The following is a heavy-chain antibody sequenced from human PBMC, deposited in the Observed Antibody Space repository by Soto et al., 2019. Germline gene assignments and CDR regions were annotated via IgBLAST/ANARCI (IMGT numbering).Heavy chain of an antibody. V-gene: IGHV1-2*02. Sequence: ASLKVSCKASGYTFIGYYIPWVRPAPGQGLEWMGWLNPNSGGTNYAERFQGRVTMTRDTSISTAFMELSRLRSADTAVYYCARDPTRPATLGDYWGQGTLVTVS. D-gene: IGHD2-2*01. CDR1: GYTFIGYY. J-gene: IGHJ4*02. CDR3: ARDPTRPATLGDY. CDR2: LNPNSGGT.